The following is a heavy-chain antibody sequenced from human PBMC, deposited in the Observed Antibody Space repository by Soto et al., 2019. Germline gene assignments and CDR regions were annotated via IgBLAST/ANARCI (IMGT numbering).Heavy chain of an antibody. J-gene: IGHJ4*02. CDR3: ATSLVRITMVRAVAFDY. V-gene: IGHV4-31*03. CDR1: GGSISSGGYY. D-gene: IGHD3-10*01. CDR2: IYYSGST. Sequence: QVQLQESGPGLVKPSQTLSLTCTVSGGSISSGGYYWSWIRQHPGKGLEWIGYIYYSGSTYYNPSLNSRVTISVDTSKNQFSLKLSSVTASDTAVYHCATSLVRITMVRAVAFDYWGQGTLVTVSS.